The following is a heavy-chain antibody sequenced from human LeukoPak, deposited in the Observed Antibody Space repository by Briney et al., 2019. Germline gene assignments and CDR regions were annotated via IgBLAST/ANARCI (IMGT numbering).Heavy chain of an antibody. Sequence: GGSLRLSCAASGFTFSDYNMRWIRQAPGKGLEWVSSISRSGSTKYYADSVKGRFTISRDNAKNSLFLQMNSLRAEDTAVYYCARDLSGITGYTYGRGIDCWGQGTLVTVSS. V-gene: IGHV3-11*04. CDR2: ISRSGSTK. J-gene: IGHJ4*02. D-gene: IGHD5-18*01. CDR3: ARDLSGITGYTYGRGIDC. CDR1: GFTFSDYN.